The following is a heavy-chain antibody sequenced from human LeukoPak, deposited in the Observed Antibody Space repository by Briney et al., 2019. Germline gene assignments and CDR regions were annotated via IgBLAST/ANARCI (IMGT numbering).Heavy chain of an antibody. J-gene: IGHJ4*02. V-gene: IGHV1-69-2*01. CDR1: GYTSTDYY. CDR3: ATDPEVLAMVRGVIITQRGN. Sequence: ASVKVSCKVSGYTSTDYYMHWVQQAPGKGLEWMGLVDPEDGETIYAEKFQGRVTITADTSTDTAYMELSSLRSEDTAVYYCATDPEVLAMVRGVIITQRGNWGQGTLVTVSS. CDR2: VDPEDGET. D-gene: IGHD3-10*01.